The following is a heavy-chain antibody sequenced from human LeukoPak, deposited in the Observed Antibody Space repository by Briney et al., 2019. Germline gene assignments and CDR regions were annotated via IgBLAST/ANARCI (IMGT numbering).Heavy chain of an antibody. Sequence: SETLSLTCAVYGGSFSGYYWSWIRQPPGKGLEWIGEINHSGSTNYNPSLKSRVTISVDTSKNQFSLKLSSVTAADTAVYYCARAGYDYVWGSYRQDAFDIWGRGTMVTVSS. V-gene: IGHV4-34*01. J-gene: IGHJ3*02. CDR2: INHSGST. CDR3: ARAGYDYVWGSYRQDAFDI. D-gene: IGHD3-16*02. CDR1: GGSFSGYY.